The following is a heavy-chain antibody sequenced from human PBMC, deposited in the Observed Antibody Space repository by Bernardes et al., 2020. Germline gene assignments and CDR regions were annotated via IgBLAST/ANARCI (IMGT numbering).Heavy chain of an antibody. V-gene: IGHV4-59*01. Sequence: SETLSLTCTVSGGSISSYYWSWIRQPPGKGLEWIGYIYYSGSTNYNPSLKSRVTISVDTSKNQFSLKLSSVTAADTAVYCCARGYGQSWFDPWGQGTLVTVSS. CDR3: ARGYGQSWFDP. J-gene: IGHJ5*02. D-gene: IGHD4-17*01. CDR1: GGSISSYY. CDR2: IYYSGST.